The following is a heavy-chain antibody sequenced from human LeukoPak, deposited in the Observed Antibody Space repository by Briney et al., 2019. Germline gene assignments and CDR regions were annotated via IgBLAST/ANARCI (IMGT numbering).Heavy chain of an antibody. J-gene: IGHJ4*02. CDR1: GFTVSSNY. CDR3: ASQAPTVDYGDYRGFGY. D-gene: IGHD4-17*01. Sequence: GGSLRLSCAASGFTVSSNYMSWVRQAPGKGLEWVSVIYSGGSTYYADSVKGRFTISRDNSKNTLYLQMNSLRAEDTAVYYCASQAPTVDYGDYRGFGYWGQGTLVTVSS. CDR2: IYSGGST. V-gene: IGHV3-66*01.